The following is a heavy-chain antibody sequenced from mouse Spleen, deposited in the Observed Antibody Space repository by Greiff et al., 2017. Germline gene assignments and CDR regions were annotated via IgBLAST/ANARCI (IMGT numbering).Heavy chain of an antibody. CDR3: ARVDYGGGFDY. CDR1: GISITTGNYR. D-gene: IGHD1-1*01. V-gene: IGHV3-5*01. J-gene: IGHJ2*01. CDR2: IYYSGTI. Sequence: EVKLQESGPGLVKPSQTVFLTCTVTGISITTGNYRWSWIRQFPGNKLEWIGYIYYSGTITYNPSLTSRTTITRDTPKNQFFLEMNSLTAEDTATYYCARVDYGGGFDYWGQGTTLTVSS.